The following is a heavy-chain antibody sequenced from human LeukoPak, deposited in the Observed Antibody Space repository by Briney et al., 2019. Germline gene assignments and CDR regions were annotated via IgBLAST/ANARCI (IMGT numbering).Heavy chain of an antibody. D-gene: IGHD3-22*01. J-gene: IGHJ4*02. V-gene: IGHV3-23*01. CDR3: AKRGVVIRVILVGFHKEAYYFDS. CDR1: GITLANYG. Sequence: GGSLRLSCVVSGITLANYGMSWVRQAPGKGLEWVAGVSGSGGSTNYGDSVRGRVTISRDNPKNTLHLQMNSLRAEDTAVYFCAKRGVVIRVILVGFHKEAYYFDSWGQGALVTVSS. CDR2: VSGSGGST.